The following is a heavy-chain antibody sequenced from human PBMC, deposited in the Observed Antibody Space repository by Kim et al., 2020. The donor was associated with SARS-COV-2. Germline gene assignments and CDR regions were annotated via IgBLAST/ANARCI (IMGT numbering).Heavy chain of an antibody. V-gene: IGHV3-53*01. CDR3: ARKLLWFGDNGMDV. Sequence: GGSLRLSCAASGFSVSTNDMSWVRQAPGKGLEWDATIFGRGATYFADSAKGRFTISRDNSKNTLYLQMNSLRAEDTAAYHCARKLLWFGDNGMDVWGQGTTVTVSS. CDR1: GFSVSTND. J-gene: IGHJ6*02. D-gene: IGHD3-10*01. CDR2: IFGRGAT.